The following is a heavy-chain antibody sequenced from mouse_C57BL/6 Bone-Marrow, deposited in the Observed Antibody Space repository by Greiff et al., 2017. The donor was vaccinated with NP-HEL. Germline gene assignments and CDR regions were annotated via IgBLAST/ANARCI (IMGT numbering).Heavy chain of an antibody. Sequence: DVKLQESGPGMVKPSQSLSLTCTVTGYSITSGYDWHWIRHFPGNKLEWMGYISYSGSTNYNPSLKSRISITHDTSKNHFFLKLNSVTTEDTATYYCARGGTTYGSSYNWYFDVWGTGTTVTVSS. CDR2: ISYSGST. CDR3: ARGGTTYGSSYNWYFDV. J-gene: IGHJ1*03. CDR1: GYSITSGYD. D-gene: IGHD1-1*01. V-gene: IGHV3-1*01.